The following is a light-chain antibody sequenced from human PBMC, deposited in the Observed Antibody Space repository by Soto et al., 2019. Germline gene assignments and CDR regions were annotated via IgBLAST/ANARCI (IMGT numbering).Light chain of an antibody. CDR2: YAS. J-gene: IGKJ4*01. Sequence: EIVLTQSPATLSLSPGERATLSFRASQSVRRYLAWYQQKPGQAPRLLIYYASNRATGIPARFSGRGSGTDFTLTISSLEPEDFALYYCQQRSNWPLTFGGGTKVDIK. CDR3: QQRSNWPLT. CDR1: QSVRRY. V-gene: IGKV3-11*01.